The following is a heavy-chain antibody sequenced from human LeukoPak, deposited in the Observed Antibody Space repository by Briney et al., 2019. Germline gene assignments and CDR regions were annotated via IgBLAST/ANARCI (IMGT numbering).Heavy chain of an antibody. CDR1: GFTFSTYS. CDR3: ANHFACGSTSCPPFDS. D-gene: IGHD2-2*01. J-gene: IGHJ4*02. Sequence: GGSLRLSCAASGFTFSTYSMNWVHQAPGKGLEWVSSISDNSNYIYYSDSVEGRFTISRDNAKNSLYLQMNSLRVEDTAVYYCANHFACGSTSCPPFDSWGQGTLVTVSS. CDR2: ISDNSNYI. V-gene: IGHV3-21*01.